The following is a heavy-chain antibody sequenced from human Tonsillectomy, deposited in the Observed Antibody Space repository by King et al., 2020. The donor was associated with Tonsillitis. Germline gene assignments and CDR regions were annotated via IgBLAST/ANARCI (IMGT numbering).Heavy chain of an antibody. CDR3: TTEGSSCFRD. CDR1: GFTFSNAW. V-gene: IGHV3-15*01. J-gene: IGHJ4*02. D-gene: IGHD6-13*01. Sequence: QLVQSGGGLVKPGRSLRVSCAASGFTFSNAWMSWVRQAPGKGLEWVGRIKTRGDGGTTDYAAPVKGRFTISRDDSKNTLYLQMNSLKTEDTAVYYCTTEGSSCFRDWGQGTLVTVSS. CDR2: IKTRGDGGTT.